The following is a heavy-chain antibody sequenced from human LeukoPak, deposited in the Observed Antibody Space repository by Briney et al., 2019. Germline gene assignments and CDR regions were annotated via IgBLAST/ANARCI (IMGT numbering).Heavy chain of an antibody. CDR3: AKDSYYYDTSGYDYFDY. D-gene: IGHD3-22*01. CDR1: GFTFSSYT. Sequence: GGSLRLSCAASGFTFSSYTMSWVRQAPGEGPEWVSTITTSDGNTYYADSVKGRFTISRDNSKNTLYLQMNSLRAEDTAVYYCAKDSYYYDTSGYDYFDYWGQGTLVTVSS. V-gene: IGHV3-23*01. CDR2: ITTSDGNT. J-gene: IGHJ4*02.